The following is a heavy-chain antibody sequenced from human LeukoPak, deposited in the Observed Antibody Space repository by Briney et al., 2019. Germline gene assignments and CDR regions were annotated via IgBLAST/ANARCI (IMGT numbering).Heavy chain of an antibody. CDR2: ITSSSSTI. V-gene: IGHV3-48*02. D-gene: IGHD4-17*01. J-gene: IGHJ4*02. Sequence: GGSLRLSCAASGFTFNSYAMNWVRQAPGKGLGWVSYITSSSSTIYYADSVKGRFTISRDNAKNSLYLQMNSLSDEDTAVYYCARGVKVTTVTQFDYWGQGTLVTVSS. CDR3: ARGVKVTTVTQFDY. CDR1: GFTFNSYA.